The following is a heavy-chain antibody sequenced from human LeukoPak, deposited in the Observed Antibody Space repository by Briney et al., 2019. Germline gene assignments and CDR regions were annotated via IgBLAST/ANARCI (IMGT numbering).Heavy chain of an antibody. CDR2: IWSDGSNK. V-gene: IGHV3-33*01. Sequence: PGGSLRLSCATSGFTFSGYGMHWVRQAPGKGLEWVTVIWSDGSNKYYADSVKGRFTISRDNSKSTLYLQMNSLRAEDTAVYYCATGGSPRAFDIWGQGTMVTVSS. D-gene: IGHD3-10*01. CDR3: ATGGSPRAFDI. J-gene: IGHJ3*02. CDR1: GFTFSGYG.